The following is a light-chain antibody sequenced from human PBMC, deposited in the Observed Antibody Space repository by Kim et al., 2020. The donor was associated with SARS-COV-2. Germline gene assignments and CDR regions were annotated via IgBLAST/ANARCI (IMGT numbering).Light chain of an antibody. CDR3: GTWDSSLSGLV. Sequence: QSVLTQPPSVSAAPGQKVTISCSGSSSNIGNNYVSWYQQLPGTAPKLLIYDNNKRPSGIPDRFSGSKSGTSATLGITGPQTGDEADYYCGTWDSSLSGLVFGGGTQLTVL. CDR1: SSNIGNNY. J-gene: IGLJ3*02. V-gene: IGLV1-51*01. CDR2: DNN.